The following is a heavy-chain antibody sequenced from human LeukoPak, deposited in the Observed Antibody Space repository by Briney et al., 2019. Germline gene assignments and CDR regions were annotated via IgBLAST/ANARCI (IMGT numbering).Heavy chain of an antibody. Sequence: GGALSPSFSAPGFPFPSHGMHWVRPAPGQGGGGGGVLLYYGTNKYYADSVKGRFTISRDNSKNTLYLQMNSLRAEDTAVYYCARDQLATTVQLYYGMDVWGQGTTVTVSS. V-gene: IGHV3-30*03. CDR2: LLYYGTNK. J-gene: IGHJ6*02. CDR1: GFPFPSHG. D-gene: IGHD4-17*01. CDR3: ARDQLATTVQLYYGMDV.